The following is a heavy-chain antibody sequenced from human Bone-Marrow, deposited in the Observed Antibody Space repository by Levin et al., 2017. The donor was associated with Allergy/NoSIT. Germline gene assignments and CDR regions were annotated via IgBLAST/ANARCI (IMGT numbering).Heavy chain of an antibody. CDR3: ARAKFGESSPFDY. D-gene: IGHD3-10*02. CDR2: ISTTGNYI. V-gene: IGHV3-21*01. CDR1: GFTVSDYS. J-gene: IGHJ4*02. Sequence: PGGSLRLSCSAAGFTVSDYSMNWVRQAPGKGLEWVSSISTTGNYIYYDDSVKGRFTISRDNAKNSLFLQMDSLRVDDSAIYYCARAKFGESSPFDYWGQGTLVTVSS.